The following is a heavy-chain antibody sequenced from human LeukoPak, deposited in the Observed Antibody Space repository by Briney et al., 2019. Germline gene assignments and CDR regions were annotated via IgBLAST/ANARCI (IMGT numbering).Heavy chain of an antibody. CDR1: GGSVSSNNHY. CDR3: ARDKKGIAARDYYYYMDV. D-gene: IGHD6-6*01. J-gene: IGHJ6*03. V-gene: IGHV4-61*01. Sequence: PSETLSLTCSVSGGSVSSNNHYWTWIRQPPGKGLEWIGYISYSGNTYYNPSLKSRVTMSVDTSKNQFSLKLSSVAAADTAVYYCARDKKGIAARDYYYYMDVWGKGTTVTVSS. CDR2: ISYSGNT.